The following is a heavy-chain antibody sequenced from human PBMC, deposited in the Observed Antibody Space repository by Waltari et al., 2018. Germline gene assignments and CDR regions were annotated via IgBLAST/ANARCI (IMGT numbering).Heavy chain of an antibody. Sequence: QVQLVASGGGVVRPGRSLRLSCKGSGFTLSRYAFHWIRQAPGKGLEWVAVISYDENNRHYADSVKGRFTISRDNSKTTLYLQIVSLRDEDTAIYYCARDALGDYSNWFDPWGQGTRVTVSS. D-gene: IGHD4-17*01. J-gene: IGHJ5*02. CDR1: GFTLSRYA. CDR2: ISYDENNR. V-gene: IGHV3-30*01. CDR3: ARDALGDYSNWFDP.